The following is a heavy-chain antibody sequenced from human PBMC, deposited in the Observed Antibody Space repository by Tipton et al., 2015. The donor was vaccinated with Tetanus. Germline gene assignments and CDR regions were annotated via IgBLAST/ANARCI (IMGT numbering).Heavy chain of an antibody. CDR1: GGSISSSSYY. Sequence: TLSLTCTVSGGSISSSSYYWGWIRPPPGKGLEWIGSIYYSGSTNYNPSLKSRVTISVDTSKNQFSLKLSSVTAADTPVYYCARGGVGRSGGFYSDYYGMDGGHRGTTVAVSS. D-gene: IGHD6-19*01. J-gene: IGHJ6*02. CDR2: IYYSGST. V-gene: IGHV4-39*07. CDR3: ARGGVGRSGGFYSDYYGMDG.